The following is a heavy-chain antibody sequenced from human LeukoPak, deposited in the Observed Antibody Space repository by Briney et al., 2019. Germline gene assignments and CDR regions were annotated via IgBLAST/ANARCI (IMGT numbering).Heavy chain of an antibody. CDR2: IKQDGSEK. Sequence: PGGSLRLSCAASGFTFSSYWMSWVRQAQGKGLEWVANIKQDGSEKYYVDSVKGRFTISRDNAKNSLYLQMNSSRAEDTAVYYCARVAYCGGDCYLGSFDYWGQGTLVTVSS. CDR1: GFTFSSYW. D-gene: IGHD2-21*02. CDR3: ARVAYCGGDCYLGSFDY. J-gene: IGHJ4*02. V-gene: IGHV3-7*01.